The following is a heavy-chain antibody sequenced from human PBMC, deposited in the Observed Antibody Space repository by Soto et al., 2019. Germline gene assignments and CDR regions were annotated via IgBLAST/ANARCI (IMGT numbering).Heavy chain of an antibody. J-gene: IGHJ4*02. Sequence: SETLSLTCTVSGGSISGYYWSWIRQPPGKGLEWIGNVYYSGGAKYNPSVKRRVSISVDTSKNQFSLNLSSVTAADTAVYYCARDSGDFWSGYVDYWGQGTLVTVSS. CDR1: GGSISGYY. CDR2: VYYSGGA. V-gene: IGHV4-59*01. CDR3: ARDSGDFWSGYVDY. D-gene: IGHD3-3*01.